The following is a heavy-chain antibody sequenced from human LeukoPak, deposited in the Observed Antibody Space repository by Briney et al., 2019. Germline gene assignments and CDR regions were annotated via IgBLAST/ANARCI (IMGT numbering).Heavy chain of an antibody. CDR3: AKFDFWSGYHNAYYYYGMDV. CDR2: ISGSGGST. Sequence: GGSLRLSCAASGFTFTNYAMSWVRQAPGKGLEWVSAISGSGGSTYYADSVKGRFTISRDNSKNTLYLQMNSLRAEDTAVYYCAKFDFWSGYHNAYYYYGMDVWGQGTTVTVSS. CDR1: GFTFTNYA. D-gene: IGHD3-3*01. V-gene: IGHV3-23*01. J-gene: IGHJ6*02.